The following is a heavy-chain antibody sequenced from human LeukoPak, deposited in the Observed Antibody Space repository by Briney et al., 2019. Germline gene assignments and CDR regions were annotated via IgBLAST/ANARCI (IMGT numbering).Heavy chain of an antibody. CDR2: ISYDATNK. D-gene: IGHD1-1*01. J-gene: IGHJ4*02. CDR1: GFTFSNYA. CDR3: ARPVTGTYAPLEY. Sequence: GGSLRLSCAASGFTFSNYAIHWVRQAPGEGLEWVAVISYDATNKYADSVEGRFTISRDNSKNTLYLEMNSLRADDTAVYYCARPVTGTYAPLEYWGQGTLVTVSS. V-gene: IGHV3-30*04.